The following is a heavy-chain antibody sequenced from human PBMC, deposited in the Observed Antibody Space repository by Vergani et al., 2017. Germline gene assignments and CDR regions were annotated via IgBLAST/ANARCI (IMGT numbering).Heavy chain of an antibody. CDR3: AKSIAVARRDAFDI. Sequence: VQLVESGGVVVQPGRSLRLSCAASGFTFSSYGMHWVRQAPGKGLEWVAVISYDGSNKYFADSVKGRFTISRDNSKNTLYLQMNSLRAEDTAVYYCAKSIAVARRDAFDIWGQGTMVTVSS. CDR2: ISYDGSNK. J-gene: IGHJ3*02. D-gene: IGHD6-19*01. V-gene: IGHV3-30*18. CDR1: GFTFSSYG.